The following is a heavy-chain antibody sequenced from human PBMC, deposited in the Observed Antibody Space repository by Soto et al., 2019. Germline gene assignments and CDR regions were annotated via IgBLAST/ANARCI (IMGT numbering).Heavy chain of an antibody. D-gene: IGHD4-4*01. CDR2: IYYIGNT. V-gene: IGHV4-59*12. CDR3: ARVRYSDNWHGLIDY. CDR1: GDSLSGYY. Sequence: PSETLSLTCTVSGDSLSGYYWTWIRQPPGRGLEWLGYIYYIGNTNYIPSLRSRVTISMDRTKNQFSLHLNSVTAGDTAVYFCARVRYSDNWHGLIDYWGQGTLVTVSS. J-gene: IGHJ4*02.